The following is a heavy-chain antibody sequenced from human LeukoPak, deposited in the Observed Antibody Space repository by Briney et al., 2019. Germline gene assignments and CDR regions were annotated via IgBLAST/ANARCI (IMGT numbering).Heavy chain of an antibody. CDR1: GGSNLRYY. J-gene: IGHJ4*02. Sequence: SETLPLTCPGSGGSNLRYYWRWLGQPPGKGLEWIGYIYYSGSTNYNPSLKSRVTISVDTSKNQFSLKLTSVTAADTTEDYCASGRNGGYGLVYWVEGTLVTVSS. D-gene: IGHD5-12*01. V-gene: IGHV4-59*01. CDR2: IYYSGST. CDR3: ASGRNGGYGLVY.